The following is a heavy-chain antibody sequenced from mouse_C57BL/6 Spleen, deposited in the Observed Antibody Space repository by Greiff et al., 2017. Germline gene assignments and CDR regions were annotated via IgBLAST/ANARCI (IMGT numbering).Heavy chain of an antibody. Sequence: QVQLQQPGAELVMPGASVKLSCKASGYTFTSYWMHWVKQRPGQGLEWIGEIDPSDSYTNYNQKFKGKSTLTVDKSSSTAYMQLSSLTSDDSAVYYCARFDGYYPAWFAYWGQGTLVTVSA. CDR2: IDPSDSYT. V-gene: IGHV1-69*01. D-gene: IGHD2-3*01. J-gene: IGHJ3*01. CDR1: GYTFTSYW. CDR3: ARFDGYYPAWFAY.